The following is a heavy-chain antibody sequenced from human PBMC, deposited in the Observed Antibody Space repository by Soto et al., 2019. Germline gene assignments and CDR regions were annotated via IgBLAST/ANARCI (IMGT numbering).Heavy chain of an antibody. V-gene: IGHV1-8*01. D-gene: IGHD3-22*01. CDR2: MNPNSGHS. J-gene: IGHJ5*02. CDR1: GYTFKSHD. CDR3: ARGPHTSSYPDSGYWFDP. Sequence: SGAEVKKPGASVKVSCKASGYTFKSHDINWVRQVPGQGLEWMGWMNPNSGHSGSAQRFQGRVTMTSDNSITTAYMELSSLTSDDTAVYYCARGPHTSSYPDSGYWFDPWGQGTLVTVSP.